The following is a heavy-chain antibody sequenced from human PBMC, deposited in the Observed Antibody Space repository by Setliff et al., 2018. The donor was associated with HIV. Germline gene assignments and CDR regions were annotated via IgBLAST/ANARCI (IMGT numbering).Heavy chain of an antibody. Sequence: ASVKVSCKSSGYTFTSYGVSWVRQAPGQGLEWMGWISAYNGNTNYAQKFQGRVTMSEGTSTDTAYMELTSLRSEDTAVYYCATRAYDSSGYLRSRVSGAAFDIWGQGTMVTVSS. CDR1: GYTFTSYG. CDR3: ATRAYDSSGYLRSRVSGAAFDI. CDR2: ISAYNGNT. D-gene: IGHD3-22*01. V-gene: IGHV1-18*01. J-gene: IGHJ3*02.